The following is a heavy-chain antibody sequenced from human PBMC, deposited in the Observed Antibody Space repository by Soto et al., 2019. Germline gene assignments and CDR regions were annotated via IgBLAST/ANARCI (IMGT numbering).Heavy chain of an antibody. CDR2: IYYRGTT. CDR3: ARGGVSPNHVHDFDY. Sequence: QVQLQESGPGLVKPSETLSLTCSVSGVSTSNHYWTWIRKPPGQGPEWIGCIYYRGTTNYNASYNSRVTISLNTDKNQFSLKFPYVTTAYPAVYYCARGGVSPNHVHDFDYWGQGTLVTVSA. D-gene: IGHD3-3*01. V-gene: IGHV4-59*11. CDR1: GVSTSNHY. J-gene: IGHJ4*02.